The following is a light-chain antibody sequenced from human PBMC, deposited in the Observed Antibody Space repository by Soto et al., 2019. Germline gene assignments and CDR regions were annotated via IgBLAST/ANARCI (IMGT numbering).Light chain of an antibody. CDR2: GAS. CDR3: QQDHNWPPLT. V-gene: IGKV3-15*01. CDR1: QSISSN. Sequence: EIVMTQSPATLSVSPGERATLSCRASQSISSNLAWYQQKPGQAPRLLIYGASTRATGIPARFSGSGSGTDFTLTISILPSEDFAVYYCQQDHNWPPLTFGGGTKVEIK. J-gene: IGKJ4*01.